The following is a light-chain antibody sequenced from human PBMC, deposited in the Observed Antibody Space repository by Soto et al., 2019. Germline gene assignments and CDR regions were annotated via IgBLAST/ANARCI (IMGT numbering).Light chain of an antibody. V-gene: IGKV1D-16*01. CDR1: QGSSSW. CDR3: QHYNSDSEA. CDR2: AAS. Sequence: DAQMSQSPASVSASXXDRVXITSLASQGSSSWGAGDQQKPRKAPNXXIDAASRVQRGVPSMFSGRGAGTDFTLTISSLQPDDFATYYCQHYNSDSEAFGQGTKVDIK. J-gene: IGKJ1*01.